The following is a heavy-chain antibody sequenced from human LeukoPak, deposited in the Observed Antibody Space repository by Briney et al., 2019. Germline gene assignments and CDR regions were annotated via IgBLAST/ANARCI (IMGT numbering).Heavy chain of an antibody. CDR3: ATAFGHYYGSGRWAHGDY. D-gene: IGHD3-10*01. J-gene: IGHJ4*02. CDR1: GYTLTELS. Sequence: ASVTVSCKVSGYTLTELSMHWVRQAPGKGLEWMGGFDPEDGETIYAQKFQGRVTMTEDTSTDTAYMELSSLRSEDTAVYYCATAFGHYYGSGRWAHGDYWGQGTLVTVSS. V-gene: IGHV1-24*01. CDR2: FDPEDGET.